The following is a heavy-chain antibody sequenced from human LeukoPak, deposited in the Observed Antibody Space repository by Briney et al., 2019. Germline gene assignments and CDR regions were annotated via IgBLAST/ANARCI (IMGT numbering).Heavy chain of an antibody. D-gene: IGHD3-10*01. Sequence: DSVKGRFTISRDNAKNSLYLQMNSLRAEDTAVYYCARYGPSFGRYGMDVWGQGTTVTVSS. CDR3: ARYGPSFGRYGMDV. V-gene: IGHV3-11*06. J-gene: IGHJ6*02.